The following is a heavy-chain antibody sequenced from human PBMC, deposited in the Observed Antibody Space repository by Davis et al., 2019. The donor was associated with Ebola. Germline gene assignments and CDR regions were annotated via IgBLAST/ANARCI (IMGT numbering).Heavy chain of an antibody. J-gene: IGHJ5*02. D-gene: IGHD3-16*02. CDR3: ARDIVDDA. Sequence: SVKVSCKASGGTFSSYAISWVRQAPGQGLEWMGRIIPILGIANYAQKFQGRVTITAGKSTSTAYMELSSLRSEDTAVYYCARDIVDDAWGQGTLVTVSS. CDR2: IIPILGIA. CDR1: GGTFSSYA. V-gene: IGHV1-69*04.